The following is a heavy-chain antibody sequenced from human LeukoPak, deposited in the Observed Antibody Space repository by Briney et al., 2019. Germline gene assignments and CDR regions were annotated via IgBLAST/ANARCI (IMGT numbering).Heavy chain of an antibody. Sequence: PSETLSLTCAVYGDSFSGYYWSWVRQPAGRGVEWIGEINHSGSTNYKPSPKSRVTISVDTSKNQFSLNLSSVAAAHTPVYYCARRSGSYLGPWGPGTRVTVYS. J-gene: IGHJ5*02. CDR3: ARRSGSYLGP. D-gene: IGHD1-26*01. V-gene: IGHV4-34*01. CDR2: INHSGST. CDR1: GDSFSGYY.